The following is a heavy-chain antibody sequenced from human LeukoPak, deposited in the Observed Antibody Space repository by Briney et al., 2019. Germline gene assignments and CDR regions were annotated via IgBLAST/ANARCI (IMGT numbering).Heavy chain of an antibody. Sequence: GGSLRLSCAASGFTFRSYGMHWVRQAPGKGLEWVAGIWFDGSNKNYGDSVKDRFTISRDNSKNTLFLEMNSLRGEDTAVYDCARGDLNWKPVRYAMDVWGQGTTVTVSS. D-gene: IGHD1-20*01. CDR2: IWFDGSNK. J-gene: IGHJ6*02. V-gene: IGHV3-33*01. CDR3: ARGDLNWKPVRYAMDV. CDR1: GFTFRSYG.